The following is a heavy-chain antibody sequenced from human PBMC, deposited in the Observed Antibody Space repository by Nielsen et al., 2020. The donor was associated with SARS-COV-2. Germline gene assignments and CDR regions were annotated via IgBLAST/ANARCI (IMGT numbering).Heavy chain of an antibody. D-gene: IGHD1-7*01. Sequence: GESLKIPCAASGFTFSRYWMSWVRPAPGKGLEWVANRKHDGSEQYSVDSVKGRFTISRDNAKNSLYLQMNSLRAEDTAVYYCAREQGRSGNYEVHYYGMDVWGQGTTVTVSS. CDR2: RKHDGSEQ. J-gene: IGHJ6*02. V-gene: IGHV3-7*03. CDR1: GFTFSRYW. CDR3: AREQGRSGNYEVHYYGMDV.